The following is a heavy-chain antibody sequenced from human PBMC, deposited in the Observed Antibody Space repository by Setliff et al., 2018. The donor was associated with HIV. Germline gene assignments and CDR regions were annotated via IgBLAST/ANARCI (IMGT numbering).Heavy chain of an antibody. Sequence: SETLSLTCAVYGGSLNGYSWTWIRSPPGKGLEWIGGINPSGSTNYNPSLKSRVTISVDTSKNQFSLKLSSVTAADTGVYYCARGRVRHNYCGGDCPFIWYYYGMDVWGQGTTVTVSS. V-gene: IGHV4-34*01. CDR2: INPSGST. D-gene: IGHD2-21*02. J-gene: IGHJ6*02. CDR1: GGSLNGYS. CDR3: ARGRVRHNYCGGDCPFIWYYYGMDV.